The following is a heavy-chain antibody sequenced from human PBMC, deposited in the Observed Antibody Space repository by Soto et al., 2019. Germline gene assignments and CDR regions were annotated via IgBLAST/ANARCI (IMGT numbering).Heavy chain of an antibody. CDR1: GFSFSSYV. Sequence: GGSRRRSWAASGFSFSSYVMHWVRQAPGKGLDWVAVIWYDGSNKYYAESVKGRFTISRDNSKNTLYVQMNSLTVEDTAVYYCARAQYTGSYFDACDVWGQGTMVTVSS. CDR3: ARAQYTGSYFDACDV. CDR2: IWYDGSNK. J-gene: IGHJ3*01. V-gene: IGHV3-33*03. D-gene: IGHD1-26*01.